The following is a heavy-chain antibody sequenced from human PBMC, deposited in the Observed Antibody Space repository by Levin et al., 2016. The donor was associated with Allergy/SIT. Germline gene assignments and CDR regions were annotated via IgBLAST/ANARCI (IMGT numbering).Heavy chain of an antibody. V-gene: IGHV3-74*01. J-gene: IGHJ4*02. CDR3: ARVGGRDGYNDY. D-gene: IGHD5-24*01. Sequence: GESLKISCAASGFTFSSYWMHWVRQAPGKGLVWVSRINSDGSSTSYADSVTGRFTISRDNAKNTLYLQINSLRAEDTAMYYCARVGGRDGYNDYWGQGTLVTVSS. CDR1: GFTFSSYW. CDR2: INSDGSST.